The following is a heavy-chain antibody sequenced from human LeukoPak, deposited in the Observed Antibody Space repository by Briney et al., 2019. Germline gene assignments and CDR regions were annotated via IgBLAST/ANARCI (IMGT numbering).Heavy chain of an antibody. CDR3: ARGARSSYYFDY. V-gene: IGHV4-39*07. J-gene: IGHJ4*02. CDR2: IYYSGST. CDR1: GGSISSSSYY. D-gene: IGHD4-17*01. Sequence: SETLSLTCTVSGGSISSSSYYWGWIRQPPGKGLEWIGSIYYSGSTYYNPSLKSRVTISVDTSKNQFSLKLSSVTAADTAVYYCARGARSSYYFDYWGQGTLVTVSS.